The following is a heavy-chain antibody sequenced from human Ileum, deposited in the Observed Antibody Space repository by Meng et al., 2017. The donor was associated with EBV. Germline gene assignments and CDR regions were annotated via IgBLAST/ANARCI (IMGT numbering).Heavy chain of an antibody. D-gene: IGHD4-11*01. CDR1: GDFCISSDW. CDR3: AKANDYSLNS. Sequence: GRRMLHPSVPLPRPCAATGDFCISSDWCTCAGQPPGKGLQWIGEVHPSGSTYYNPSLKSRVTISLDTFNNQFFLRLTALTAADTAVYYCAKANDYSLNSWGQGTLVTVSS. CDR2: VHPSGST. J-gene: IGHJ4*02. V-gene: IGHV4-4*02.